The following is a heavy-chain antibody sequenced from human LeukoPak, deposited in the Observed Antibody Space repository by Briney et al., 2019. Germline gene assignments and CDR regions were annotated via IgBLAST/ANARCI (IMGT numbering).Heavy chain of an antibody. D-gene: IGHD6-6*01. CDR1: GGTFSSYA. CDR2: IIPIFGTA. V-gene: IGHV1-69*05. CDR3: ARARGVEQLVPSFDY. Sequence: ASVKVSCKASGGTFSSYAISWVRQAPGQGLEWMGGIIPIFGTANYAQKFQGRVTITTDESTSTAYMELSSLRSEDTAVYYCARARGVEQLVPSFDYWGQGTLVTVSS. J-gene: IGHJ4*02.